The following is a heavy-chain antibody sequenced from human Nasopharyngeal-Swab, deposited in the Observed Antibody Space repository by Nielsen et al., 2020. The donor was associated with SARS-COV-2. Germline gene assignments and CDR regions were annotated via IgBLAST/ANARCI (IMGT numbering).Heavy chain of an antibody. CDR2: IYSGGSST. V-gene: IGHV3-23*03. CDR3: AKGAGGDFWRGYLRFLDY. D-gene: IGHD3-3*01. Sequence: GGSLRLSCAASGFTFSSYAMSWVRQAPGKGLEWVSVIYSGGSSTYYADSVKGRFTISRDNSKNTLYLQMNSLRAEDTAVYYCAKGAGGDFWRGYLRFLDYWGQGTLVTVSS. J-gene: IGHJ4*02. CDR1: GFTFSSYA.